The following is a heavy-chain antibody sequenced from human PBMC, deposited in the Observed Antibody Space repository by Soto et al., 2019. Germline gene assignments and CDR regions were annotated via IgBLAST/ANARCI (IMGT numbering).Heavy chain of an antibody. V-gene: IGHV3-48*03. Sequence: GGSLRLSCAASGFTFSSYEMNWVRQAPGKGLEWVSYISSSGSTIYHADSVKGRFTISRDNAKNSLYLQMNSLKAEDTAVYYCARSVDNYNRLDYWVQGTPVTVSS. CDR2: ISSSGSTI. CDR1: GFTFSSYE. J-gene: IGHJ4*02. D-gene: IGHD1-1*01. CDR3: ARSVDNYNRLDY.